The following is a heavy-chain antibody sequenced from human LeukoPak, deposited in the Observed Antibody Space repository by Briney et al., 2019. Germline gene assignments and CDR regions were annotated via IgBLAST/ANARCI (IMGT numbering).Heavy chain of an antibody. CDR2: IYYSGST. V-gene: IGHV4-39*01. CDR1: GGSISSSSYY. CDR3: ARHEYWFDP. J-gene: IGHJ5*02. Sequence: SETLSLTCTVSGGSISSSSYYWGWIRQPPGKGLEWIGSIYYSGSTYYNPSLKSRVTISVDTSKNQFSLKLSSVTAADTAVYYCARHEYWFDPWGQGTLVTVSS.